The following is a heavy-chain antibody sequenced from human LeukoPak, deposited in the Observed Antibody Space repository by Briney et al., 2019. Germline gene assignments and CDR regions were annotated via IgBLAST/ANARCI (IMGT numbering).Heavy chain of an antibody. CDR3: ARSMVRAHAFDI. J-gene: IGHJ3*02. CDR2: IYYSGST. CDR1: GGSISSSSYY. Sequence: SETLSLTCTVSGGSISSSSYYWGWIRQPPGKGLEWIGSIYYSGSTYYNPSLKSRVTISVDTSKNQFSLKLSSVTAADTAVFYCARSMVRAHAFDIWGQGTMVTVSS. D-gene: IGHD3-10*01. V-gene: IGHV4-39*07.